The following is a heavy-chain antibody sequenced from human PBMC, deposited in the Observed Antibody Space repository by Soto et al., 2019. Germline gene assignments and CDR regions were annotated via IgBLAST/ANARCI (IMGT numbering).Heavy chain of an antibody. CDR2: ISAYNGNT. J-gene: IGHJ4*02. CDR1: GYTFTSYG. CDR3: ARDRMAIFGVVYDY. D-gene: IGHD3-3*01. Sequence: ASVKVSCKASGYTFTSYGISWVRQAPGQGLEWMGWISAYNGNTNYAQKLQGRVTMTTDTSTSTAYMEMRSLRSDDTAVYYCARDRMAIFGVVYDYWGQGTLVTVSS. V-gene: IGHV1-18*01.